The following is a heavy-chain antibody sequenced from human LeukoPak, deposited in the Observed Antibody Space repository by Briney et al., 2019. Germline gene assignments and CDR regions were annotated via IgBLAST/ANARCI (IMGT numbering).Heavy chain of an antibody. CDR1: GFTFSSYS. D-gene: IGHD6-13*01. CDR2: ISSSSSYI. V-gene: IGHV3-21*01. J-gene: IGHJ4*02. Sequence: GGSLRLSCAASGFTFSSYSMNWVRQAPGKGLVWVSSISSSSSYIYYADSVKGRFTISRDNAKNSLYLQMNSLRAEDTAVYYCASQDPAAGTGYFDYWGQGTLVTVSS. CDR3: ASQDPAAGTGYFDY.